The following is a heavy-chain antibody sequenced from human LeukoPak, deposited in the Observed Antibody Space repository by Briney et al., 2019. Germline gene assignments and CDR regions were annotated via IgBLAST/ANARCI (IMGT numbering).Heavy chain of an antibody. D-gene: IGHD3-3*01. J-gene: IGHJ6*03. V-gene: IGHV4-59*01. CDR2: IYYSGST. CDR1: GASISSDY. Sequence: SETLSLTCTVSGASISSDYWNWIRQPPGKGLEWIGYIYYSGSTNYNPSLKSRVTISVDTSKNQFSLKLSSVTAADTAVYYCARSRFYYYMDVWGKGTTVTVSS. CDR3: ARSRFYYYMDV.